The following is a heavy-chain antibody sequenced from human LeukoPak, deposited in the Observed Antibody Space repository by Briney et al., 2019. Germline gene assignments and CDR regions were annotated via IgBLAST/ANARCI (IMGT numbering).Heavy chain of an antibody. V-gene: IGHV3-74*01. CDR3: TRGGGGGSGSYYNY. J-gene: IGHJ4*02. CDR1: GFTFSDYW. Sequence: GGSLRLSCIGSGFTFSDYWMHCVRQAPGKGLVWVARISNDGAIRNYADSVKGRFTISRDNAKNTLYLQMNSQRVEDTAVYYCTRGGGGGSGSYYNYWGQGILVTVSS. CDR2: ISNDGAIR. D-gene: IGHD3-10*01.